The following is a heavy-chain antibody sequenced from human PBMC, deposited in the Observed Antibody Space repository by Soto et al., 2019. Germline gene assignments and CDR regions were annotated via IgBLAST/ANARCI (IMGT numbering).Heavy chain of an antibody. Sequence: SETLSLTCAVYGGSFIGYYCIFIRHPPGKWLEWIGEINHSGSTNYNPSLKSRVTISVDTSKNQFSLKLSSVTAADTAVYYCARARTTVTGDYFDYWGQGTLVTVSS. D-gene: IGHD4-17*01. V-gene: IGHV4-34*01. CDR1: GGSFIGYY. CDR3: ARARTTVTGDYFDY. J-gene: IGHJ4*02. CDR2: INHSGST.